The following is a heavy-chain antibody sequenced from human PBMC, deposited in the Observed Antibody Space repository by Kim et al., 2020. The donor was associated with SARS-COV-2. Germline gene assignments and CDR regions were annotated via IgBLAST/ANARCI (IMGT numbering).Heavy chain of an antibody. CDR3: ARAIAVAANFDY. J-gene: IGHJ4*02. V-gene: IGHV4-59*01. Sequence: NYNPSLKSRVTISVDTSKNQFSLKLSSVTAADTAVYYCARAIAVAANFDYWGQGTLVTVSS. D-gene: IGHD6-19*01.